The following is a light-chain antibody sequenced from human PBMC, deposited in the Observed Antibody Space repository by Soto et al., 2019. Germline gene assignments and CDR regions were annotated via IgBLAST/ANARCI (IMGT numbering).Light chain of an antibody. CDR3: QNYNGAPWT. V-gene: IGKV1-27*01. CDR2: AAS. J-gene: IGKJ1*01. Sequence: DIQMTQYPSSLSASVGDRVTITCLASQGISTYLVWYQQKPGTVPKLLIFAASTLQSGFPSRFSGSGSGTDFTLTISRLQPEDVATYYCQNYNGAPWTFGQGTKVQIK. CDR1: QGISTY.